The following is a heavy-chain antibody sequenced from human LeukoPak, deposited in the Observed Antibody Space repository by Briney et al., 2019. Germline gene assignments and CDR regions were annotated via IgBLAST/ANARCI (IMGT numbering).Heavy chain of an antibody. CDR1: GGSISSSSSY. Sequence: PSETLSLTCSVSGGSISSSSSYWGWIRQPAGKGLEWIGRIYTSGSTNYNPSLKSRVTMSVDTSKNQFSLKLSSVTAADTAVYYCAREGGGDCYDCPFDYWGQGTLVTVSS. CDR2: IYTSGST. D-gene: IGHD2-21*02. V-gene: IGHV4-61*02. J-gene: IGHJ4*02. CDR3: AREGGGDCYDCPFDY.